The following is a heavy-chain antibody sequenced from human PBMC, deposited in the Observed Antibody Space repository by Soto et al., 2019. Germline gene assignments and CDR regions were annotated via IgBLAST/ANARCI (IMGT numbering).Heavy chain of an antibody. Sequence: SETLSLTCTVSGGSISSYYWSWIRQPPGKGLEWIGYIYYSGSTNYNPSLKSRVTISVDTSKNQFSLKLSSVTAADTAVYYCASVTGDGYSSFNYWGQGTLVTV. D-gene: IGHD4-4*01. CDR3: ASVTGDGYSSFNY. CDR1: GGSISSYY. J-gene: IGHJ4*02. V-gene: IGHV4-59*01. CDR2: IYYSGST.